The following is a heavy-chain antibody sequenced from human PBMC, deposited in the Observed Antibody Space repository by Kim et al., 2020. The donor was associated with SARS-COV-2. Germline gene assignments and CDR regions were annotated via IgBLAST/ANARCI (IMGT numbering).Heavy chain of an antibody. J-gene: IGHJ6*03. CDR1: GFTFSSYS. CDR3: AREDNNNNIPAYYYYMDV. Sequence: GGSLRLSCAASGFTFSSYSMNWVRQAPGKGLEWVSSISSSSSYIYYADSVKGRFTISRDNAKNSLYLQMNSLRAEDTAVYYCAREDNNNNIPAYYYYMDVWGNGAPVTVSS. D-gene: IGHD1-1*01. V-gene: IGHV3-21*01. CDR2: ISSSSSYI.